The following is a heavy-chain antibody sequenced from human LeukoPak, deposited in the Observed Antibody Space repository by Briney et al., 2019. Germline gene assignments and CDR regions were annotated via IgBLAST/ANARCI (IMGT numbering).Heavy chain of an antibody. CDR3: ARESEAARGYFDY. Sequence: SETLSLTCTVSGGSISSGDYYWSWIRQAPGKGLEWIGYIYYSGTTYYNPSLKSRVTISVDTSKNQFSLKLTSVTAADTAVYYCARESEAARGYFDYWGQGTLVTVSS. J-gene: IGHJ4*02. CDR1: GGSISSGDYY. D-gene: IGHD6-6*01. V-gene: IGHV4-30-4*01. CDR2: IYYSGTT.